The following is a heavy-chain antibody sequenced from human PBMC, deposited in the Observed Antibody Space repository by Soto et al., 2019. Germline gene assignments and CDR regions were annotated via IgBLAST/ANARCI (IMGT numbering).Heavy chain of an antibody. Sequence: GGSLSLSCAVSGFTFSSYAMHWVRQAPGKGLEWVAVISYDGSNKYYADSVKGRFTISRDNSKNTLYQQMNSLRAEDTAVYYCAREGGAGFDDWGQGTLVTVSS. CDR2: ISYDGSNK. CDR1: GFTFSSYA. CDR3: AREGGAGFDD. J-gene: IGHJ4*02. V-gene: IGHV3-30-3*01.